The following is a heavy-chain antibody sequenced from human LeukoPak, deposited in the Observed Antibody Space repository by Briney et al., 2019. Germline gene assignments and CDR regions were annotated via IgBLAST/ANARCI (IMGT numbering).Heavy chain of an antibody. CDR3: AKKGATTGDFDY. V-gene: IGHV3-74*01. J-gene: IGHJ4*02. CDR2: INEDGSRT. CDR1: GFIVSNYW. Sequence: PGGSLRLSCAASGFIVSNYWMHWVRQAPGKGLVWVSRINEDGSRTDHADNVRGRFTISRDSGKNTLYLQMNSLGAEDTAVYYCAKKGATTGDFDYWGQGTLVTVSS. D-gene: IGHD1-26*01.